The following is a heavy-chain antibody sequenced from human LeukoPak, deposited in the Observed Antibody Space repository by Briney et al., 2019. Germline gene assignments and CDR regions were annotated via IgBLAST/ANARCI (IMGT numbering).Heavy chain of an antibody. CDR3: TKDRSYGRSDYGY. V-gene: IGHV3-66*02. D-gene: IGHD5-18*01. CDR1: GFTVSNNY. J-gene: IGHJ4*02. CDR2: IYSGGST. Sequence: GGSLRLSCAASGFTVSNNYMSWVRQAPGKGLEWVSVIYSGGSTYYADSVKGPFTISRDNSNNTLYLQMNSLRIEDTAVYYWTKDRSYGRSDYGYWGPGTLVT.